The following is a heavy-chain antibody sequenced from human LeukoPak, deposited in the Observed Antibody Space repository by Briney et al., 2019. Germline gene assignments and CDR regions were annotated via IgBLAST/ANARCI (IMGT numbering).Heavy chain of an antibody. D-gene: IGHD2/OR15-2a*01. CDR2: INHSGST. J-gene: IGHJ4*02. Sequence: SETLSLTCAVYGGSFSGYYWSWIRQPPGKGLEWIGEINHSGSTNYNPSLKSRVTISVDTSKNQFSLKLSSVTAVDTAVYYCARGPLSVYFDYWGQGTLVTVSS. CDR1: GGSFSGYY. V-gene: IGHV4-34*01. CDR3: ARGPLSVYFDY.